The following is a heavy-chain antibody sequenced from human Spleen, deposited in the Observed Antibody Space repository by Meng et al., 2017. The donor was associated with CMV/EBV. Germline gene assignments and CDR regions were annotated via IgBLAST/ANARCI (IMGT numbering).Heavy chain of an antibody. CDR3: ARGGYSGYGLDY. CDR1: GFTFSSYS. D-gene: IGHD5-12*01. J-gene: IGHJ4*02. Sequence: ETLSLTCAASGFTFSSYSMNWVRQAPGKGLEWVSSISSSSSYIYYADSVKGRFTISRDNAKNSLYLQMNSLRAEDTAVYYCARGGYSGYGLDYWGQGTLVTVSS. CDR2: ISSSSSYI. V-gene: IGHV3-21*01.